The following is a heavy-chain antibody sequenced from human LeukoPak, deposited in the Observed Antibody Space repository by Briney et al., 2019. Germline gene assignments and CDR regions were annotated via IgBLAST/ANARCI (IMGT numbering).Heavy chain of an antibody. CDR3: ARHARRSGYYYYYMDV. J-gene: IGHJ6*03. D-gene: IGHD6-6*01. Sequence: SETLSLTCTVSGGSISSYYWSWIRQPPGKGLEWIGYIYYSGSTNYNPSLKSRVTISVDTSKNQFSLRLSSVTAADTAVYYCARHARRSGYYYYYMDVWGKGTTVTVSS. CDR2: IYYSGST. V-gene: IGHV4-59*08. CDR1: GGSISSYY.